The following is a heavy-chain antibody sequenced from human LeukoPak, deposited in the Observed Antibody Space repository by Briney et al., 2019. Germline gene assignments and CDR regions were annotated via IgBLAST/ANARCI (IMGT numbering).Heavy chain of an antibody. D-gene: IGHD4-17*01. CDR3: ARVVHDYGDYDYYYGMDV. V-gene: IGHV3-11*01. CDR2: VSSSGSTI. Sequence: PGGSLRLFCAASGFTFSDYYMSWIRQAPGKGLEWVSYVSSSGSTIYYADSVKGRFTISRDNAKNSLYLQMNSLRAEDTAVYYCARVVHDYGDYDYYYGMDVWGQGTTVTVSS. J-gene: IGHJ6*02. CDR1: GFTFSDYY.